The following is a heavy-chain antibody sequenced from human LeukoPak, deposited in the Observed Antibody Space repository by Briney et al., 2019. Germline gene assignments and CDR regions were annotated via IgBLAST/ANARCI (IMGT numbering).Heavy chain of an antibody. CDR3: ARDLEHCDSTSCHNWFDP. V-gene: IGHV4-4*07. CDR1: GGSISIYH. J-gene: IGHJ5*02. Sequence: SETLSLTCTVSGGSISIYHWSWIRQPAGKGLDWIGRIFTSGSTSYNPSLKSRVTISVDKSKNQFSLKLSSVTAADTAVYYCARDLEHCDSTSCHNWFDPWGQGTLVTVSS. CDR2: IFTSGST. D-gene: IGHD2-2*01.